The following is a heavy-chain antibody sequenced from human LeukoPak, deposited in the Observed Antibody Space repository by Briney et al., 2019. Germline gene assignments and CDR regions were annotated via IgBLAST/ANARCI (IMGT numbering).Heavy chain of an antibody. Sequence: HPGGSLRLSCAASGFTFSSYAMSWVRQAPGKGLEWVSAISGSGGSTYYADSVKGRFTISRDNSKNTLYLQMNSLRAEDTAVYYCAKMGCEITMIPNWFDPWGQGTLVTVSS. CDR2: ISGSGGST. D-gene: IGHD3-22*01. CDR1: GFTFSSYA. CDR3: AKMGCEITMIPNWFDP. V-gene: IGHV3-23*01. J-gene: IGHJ5*02.